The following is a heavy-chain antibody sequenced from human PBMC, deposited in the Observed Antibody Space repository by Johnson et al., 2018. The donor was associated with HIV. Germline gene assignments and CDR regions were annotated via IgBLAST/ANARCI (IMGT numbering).Heavy chain of an antibody. Sequence: VQLVESGGGLVQPGGSLRLSCAASGFSFNNYWMSWVRQAPGKGLEWVANIKQDGSEKYYVDSVKGRFTISRDNAKNSLYLQMNSLRAEDTAVYYCARDPDVTPGAFDIWGQGTMVTVSS. D-gene: IGHD2-15*01. J-gene: IGHJ3*02. CDR1: GFSFNNYW. CDR3: ARDPDVTPGAFDI. CDR2: IKQDGSEK. V-gene: IGHV3-7*05.